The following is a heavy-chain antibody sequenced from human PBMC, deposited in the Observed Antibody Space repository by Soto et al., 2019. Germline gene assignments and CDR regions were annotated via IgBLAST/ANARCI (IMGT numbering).Heavy chain of an antibody. D-gene: IGHD2-15*01. V-gene: IGHV3-13*01. CDR3: ARAGYYPYAFDI. Sequence: GGSLRLSCAASGFTFSSFDMHWVRQPTGKGLEWVSAIGTAGDTYYPGSVKGRFTISRENAKKSLYLQMNSLRAGDTAVYYYARAGYYPYAFDIWGQGTMVTVSS. J-gene: IGHJ3*02. CDR2: IGTAGDT. CDR1: GFTFSSFD.